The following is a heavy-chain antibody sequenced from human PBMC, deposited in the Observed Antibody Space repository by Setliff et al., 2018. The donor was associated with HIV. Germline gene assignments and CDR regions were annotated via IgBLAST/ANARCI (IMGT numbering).Heavy chain of an antibody. J-gene: IGHJ5*02. V-gene: IGHV4-38-2*01. D-gene: IGHD3-10*01. CDR2: IYHSGDT. Sequence: SETLSLTCAVSGYSISSGYYWGWIRQPPGKGLEWIGEIYHSGDTNYNPSLKSRVTISVDKSKNQFSLKLTSVTAADTAVYYCARVAAGTYGKGDWFDPWGQGTQVTVSS. CDR1: GYSISSGYY. CDR3: ARVAAGTYGKGDWFDP.